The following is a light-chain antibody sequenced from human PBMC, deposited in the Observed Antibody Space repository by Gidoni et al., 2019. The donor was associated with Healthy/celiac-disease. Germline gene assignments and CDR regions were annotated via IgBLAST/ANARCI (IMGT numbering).Light chain of an antibody. V-gene: IGKV2-28*01. CDR2: LGS. CDR1: QILLHSNGYNY. CDR3: MQALQTPLT. Sequence: DIVMTQSPLSLPVTPGEPASISCRSSQILLHSNGYNYLDWYLQKPGQSPQLLIYLGSNRASGVPDRFSGSGSGTDFTLKISRVEAEDVGFYYCMQALQTPLTFGGGTKVEIK. J-gene: IGKJ4*01.